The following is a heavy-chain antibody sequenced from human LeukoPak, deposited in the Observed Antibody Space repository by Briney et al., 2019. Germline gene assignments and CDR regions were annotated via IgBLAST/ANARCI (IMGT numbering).Heavy chain of an antibody. J-gene: IGHJ5*02. CDR1: GYTFTVYY. CDR2: INTNSGGT. Sequence: ASVTVSFTSSGYTFTVYYMNWVRQAPGQGLEWMGWINTNSGGTNYAQKFQGRVTMTRDTSISTTYMELSRLRSDDTAVYYCARGSSERDWFDLWGQGTRVTVSS. D-gene: IGHD1-1*01. V-gene: IGHV1-2*02. CDR3: ARGSSERDWFDL.